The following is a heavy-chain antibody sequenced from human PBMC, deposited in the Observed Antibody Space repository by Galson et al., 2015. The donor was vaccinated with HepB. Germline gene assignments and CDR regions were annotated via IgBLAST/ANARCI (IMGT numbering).Heavy chain of an antibody. V-gene: IGHV3-53*01. D-gene: IGHD1-7*01. CDR2: ICSGGSI. CDR3: ARDGPGGNFYDN. CDR1: GFSVSSYY. J-gene: IGHJ4*02. Sequence: SLRLSCAASGFSVSSYYMTWVRQAPGKGLEWVSVICSGGSIYYADSVRGRFTISRDNANNTLYLQMNSLRAEDTAVYYCARDGPGGNFYDNWGQGALVTVSS.